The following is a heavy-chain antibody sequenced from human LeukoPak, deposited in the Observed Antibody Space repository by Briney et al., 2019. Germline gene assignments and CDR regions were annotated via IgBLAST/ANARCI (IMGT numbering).Heavy chain of an antibody. J-gene: IGHJ5*02. CDR1: GGSISSGGYY. CDR3: ARDYVVVPAAIRWSWFDP. Sequence: PSETLSLTCTVSGGSISSGGYYWSWIRQHPGKGLEWIGYIYYSGSTYYNPSLKSRVTMSVDTSKNQFSLKLSSVTAADTAVYYCARDYVVVPAAIRWSWFDPWGQGTLVTVSS. V-gene: IGHV4-31*03. CDR2: IYYSGST. D-gene: IGHD2-2*02.